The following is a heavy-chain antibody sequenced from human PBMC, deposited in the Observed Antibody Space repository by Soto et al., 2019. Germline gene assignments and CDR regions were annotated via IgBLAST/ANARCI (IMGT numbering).Heavy chain of an antibody. CDR1: GGSISSSNW. J-gene: IGHJ4*02. V-gene: IGHV4-4*02. CDR3: ARAGWLLYTLDY. D-gene: IGHD3-9*01. CDR2: IYHSGST. Sequence: SETLSLTCAVSGGSISSSNWWSWVRQPPGKGLEWIGEIYHSGSTNYNPSLKSRVTISVDKSKNQSSLKLSSVTAADTAVYYCARAGWLLYTLDYWGQGTLVTVSS.